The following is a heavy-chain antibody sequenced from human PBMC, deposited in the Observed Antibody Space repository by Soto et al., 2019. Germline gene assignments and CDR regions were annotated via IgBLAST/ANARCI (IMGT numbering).Heavy chain of an antibody. J-gene: IGHJ4*02. CDR3: ARAPQLVAPAATGFDS. D-gene: IGHD2-2*01. Sequence: EVELVESGGGLVQPGGSLRLSCAASGFPFSSYSMSWVRQAPGKGLEWVSYISASTLTTFYAGSVKGRFTISRDTAQNSPYLQMNSLRDEDTAVYYCARAPQLVAPAATGFDSWGQGTLVTVSS. CDR1: GFPFSSYS. V-gene: IGHV3-48*02. CDR2: ISASTLTT.